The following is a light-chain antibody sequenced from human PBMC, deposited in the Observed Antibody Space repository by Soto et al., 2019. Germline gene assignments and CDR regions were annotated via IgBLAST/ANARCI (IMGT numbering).Light chain of an antibody. J-gene: IGLJ1*01. Sequence: QSVLTQPASVSGSPGQSITISCTGTSSDVGYYNHVSWYQQHPGKAPKLKIYDVSNRPSGVSNRFSGSKSGNTAPLTISGLQAEDEADYYCSSYTTSSTYVFGTGTKVTVL. CDR1: SSDVGYYNH. CDR2: DVS. V-gene: IGLV2-14*03. CDR3: SSYTTSSTYV.